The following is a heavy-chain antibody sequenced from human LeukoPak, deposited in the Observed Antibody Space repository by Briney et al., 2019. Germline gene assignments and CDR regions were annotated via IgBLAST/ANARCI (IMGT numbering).Heavy chain of an antibody. CDR3: ARDYYDSSGYYGRGGFYYMDV. CDR2: IYTSGST. D-gene: IGHD3-22*01. Sequence: SETLSLTRTVSSGSLSSHFWSWIRQPAGKGLEWLGRIYTSGSTNYNPSLKSRVTISIDKSKNQFSLKLSSVTAADTAVYYCARDYYDSSGYYGRGGFYYMDVWGKGTTVTVSS. CDR1: SGSLSSHF. V-gene: IGHV4-4*07. J-gene: IGHJ6*03.